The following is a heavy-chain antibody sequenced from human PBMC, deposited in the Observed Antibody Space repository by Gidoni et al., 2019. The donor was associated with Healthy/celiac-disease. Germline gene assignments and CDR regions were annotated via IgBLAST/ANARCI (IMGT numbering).Heavy chain of an antibody. CDR1: GFTFSSSG. D-gene: IGHD3-3*01. CDR3: ARDSTIFGVVILARPYYYGMDV. CDR2: IWYDGSNK. Sequence: QVQLVESGGGVVQPGRSLRLLCAASGFTFSSSGMHWVRQAPGKGLEWVAVIWYDGSNKYYADSVKGRFTISRDNSKNTLYLQMNSLRAEDTAVYYCARDSTIFGVVILARPYYYGMDVWGQGTTVTVSS. J-gene: IGHJ6*02. V-gene: IGHV3-33*01.